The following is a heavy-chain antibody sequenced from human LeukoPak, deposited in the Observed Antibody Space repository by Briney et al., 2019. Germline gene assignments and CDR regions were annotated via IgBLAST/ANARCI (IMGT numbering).Heavy chain of an antibody. CDR1: GGSISSYY. J-gene: IGHJ5*02. D-gene: IGHD1-14*01. CDR3: ARLGGTDVPFCYNWFDP. V-gene: IGHV4-59*01. CDR2: IYYSGST. Sequence: SETLSLTCTVSGGSISSYYWSWIRQPPGKGLEWIGYIYYSGSTNYNPSLKSRVTISVDTSKNQFSLKLSSVTAADTAVYYCARLGGTDVPFCYNWFDPWGQGTLVTVSS.